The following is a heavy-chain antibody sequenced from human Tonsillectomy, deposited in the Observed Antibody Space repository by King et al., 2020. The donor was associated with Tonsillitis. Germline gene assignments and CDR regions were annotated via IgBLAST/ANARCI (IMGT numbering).Heavy chain of an antibody. J-gene: IGHJ3*02. V-gene: IGHV3-21*01. CDR3: ARDRLAYCGGDCYSGAFDI. CDR2: ISSSSSYI. Sequence: EVQLVESGGGLVKPGGSLRLSCAASGFSLSTHSMNWVRQAPGKGLEWVSSISSSSSYIYYADSLKGRFTISRDNAKNSLYLQMNSLRAEDTAVYYCARDRLAYCGGDCYSGAFDIWGQGTMVTVSS. D-gene: IGHD2-21*02. CDR1: GFSLSTHS.